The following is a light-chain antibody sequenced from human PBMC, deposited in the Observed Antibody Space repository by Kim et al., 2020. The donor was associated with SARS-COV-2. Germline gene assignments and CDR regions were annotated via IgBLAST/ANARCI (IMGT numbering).Light chain of an antibody. Sequence: DIQMTQSPSTLSASVGDRVTITCRAIQSISTWLAWYQQKPGKAPKLLIYDASFLESGVPSRFSGSGSGTEFTLTISSLQPDDFATYFCQQYNILTWTFGQGTKVDIK. CDR1: QSISTW. J-gene: IGKJ1*01. V-gene: IGKV1-5*01. CDR2: DAS. CDR3: QQYNILTWT.